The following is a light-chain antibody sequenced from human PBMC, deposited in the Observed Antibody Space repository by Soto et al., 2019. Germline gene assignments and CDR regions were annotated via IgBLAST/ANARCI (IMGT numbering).Light chain of an antibody. J-gene: IGKJ1*01. V-gene: IGKV3-20*01. CDR1: QSLRPTY. CDR3: QDYYSSWT. Sequence: EVVLTQSPDTLSLSPGETATLSCRASQSLRPTYVAWYQQRPGQAPRLLIYGASFRATGIPARFSGSGSGTDFTLTISSLQAEDVGIYYCQDYYSSWTFGQGTKVDIK. CDR2: GAS.